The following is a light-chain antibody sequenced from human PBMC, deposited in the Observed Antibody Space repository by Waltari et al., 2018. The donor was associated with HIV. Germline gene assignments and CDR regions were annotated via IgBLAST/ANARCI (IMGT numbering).Light chain of an antibody. CDR3: QQYYSTPLT. Sequence: DIVMTQSPDSLSVSLGERAAINCKSSQSVLYSSNNKNYLAWYQQKPGQPPKLLFYWASTRASGVPDRFSGSGSGADFTLTISSLQAEDVAVYYCQQYYSTPLTFGGGTKGEIK. J-gene: IGKJ4*01. CDR2: WAS. CDR1: QSVLYSSNNKNY. V-gene: IGKV4-1*01.